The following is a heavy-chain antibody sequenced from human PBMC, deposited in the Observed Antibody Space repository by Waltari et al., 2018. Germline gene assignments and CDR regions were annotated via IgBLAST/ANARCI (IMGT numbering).Heavy chain of an antibody. V-gene: IGHV4-38-2*01. CDR3: ARRPDDYIWGSYRGFDY. CDR2: IYHSGST. Sequence: QVQLQESGPGLVKPSETLSLTCAVPGYSISSGYYWGWIRQPPGKGLEWIGSIYHSGSTYYNPSLKSRVTISVDTSKNQFSLKLSSGTAADTAVYYCARRPDDYIWGSYRGFDYWGQGTLVTVSS. D-gene: IGHD3-16*02. CDR1: GYSISSGYY. J-gene: IGHJ4*02.